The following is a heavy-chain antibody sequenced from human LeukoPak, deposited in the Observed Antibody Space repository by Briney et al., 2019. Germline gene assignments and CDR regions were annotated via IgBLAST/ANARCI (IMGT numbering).Heavy chain of an antibody. J-gene: IGHJ4*02. CDR3: ARVPLSGYSYGLFDY. V-gene: IGHV4-34*01. Sequence: SETLSLTCAVYGGSFSGYYWSWIRRPPGKGLEWIGEINHSGSTNYNPSLKSRVTISVDTSKNQFSLKLSSVTAADTAVYYCARVPLSGYSYGLFDYWGQGTLVTVSS. CDR1: GGSFSGYY. D-gene: IGHD5-18*01. CDR2: INHSGST.